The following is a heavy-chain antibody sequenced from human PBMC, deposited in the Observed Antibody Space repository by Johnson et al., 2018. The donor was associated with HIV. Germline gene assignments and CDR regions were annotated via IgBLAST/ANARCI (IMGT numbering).Heavy chain of an antibody. CDR2: VSYDGSNK. J-gene: IGHJ3*02. CDR3: ARGGARSSVYYSAFDI. V-gene: IGHV3-30-3*01. D-gene: IGHD3-22*01. Sequence: QVQLVESGGGVVQPGRSLRLSCAASGFTFSSYAMHWVRQAPGKGLEWVAVVSYDGSNKYYADSVKGRFTISRDNSKNTLYLQMNSLRAEDTAVYYCARGGARSSVYYSAFDIWGQGTMVTVSS. CDR1: GFTFSSYA.